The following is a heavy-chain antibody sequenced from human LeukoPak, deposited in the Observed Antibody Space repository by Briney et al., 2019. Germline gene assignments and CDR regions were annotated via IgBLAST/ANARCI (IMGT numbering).Heavy chain of an antibody. D-gene: IGHD6-13*01. J-gene: IGHJ6*03. CDR1: GYTFTSYG. CDR3: AIGPLRSSWYYYYYYMDV. Sequence: GASVKVSCKASGYTFTSYGISWVRQAPGQGLEWMGWISAYNGNTNYAQKLQGRVTMTTDTSTSTAYMELSSLRSEDTAVYYCAIGPLRSSWYYYYYYMDVWGKGTTVTVPS. V-gene: IGHV1-18*01. CDR2: ISAYNGNT.